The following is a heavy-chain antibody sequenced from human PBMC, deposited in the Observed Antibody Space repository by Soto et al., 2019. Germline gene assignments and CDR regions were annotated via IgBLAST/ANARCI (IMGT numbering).Heavy chain of an antibody. J-gene: IGHJ4*02. CDR1: GGSLSSGF. V-gene: IGHV4-59*01. CDR3: TVGGGWLTDY. D-gene: IGHD5-12*01. CDR2: IHYSGST. Sequence: QVQLQESGPGLVKPSETLSLTCSVSGGSLSSGFWGWFRQPPGKGLEWIGFIHYSGSTTYTPSLTXRLTISLDTSKNHFSLRLSSVTAADTALYYCTVGGGWLTDYWGQGTLVTVSS.